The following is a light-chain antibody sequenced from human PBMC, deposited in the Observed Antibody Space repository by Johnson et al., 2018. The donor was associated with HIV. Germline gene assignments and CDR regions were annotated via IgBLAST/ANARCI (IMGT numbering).Light chain of an antibody. CDR1: SSNIGNNY. V-gene: IGLV1-51*02. CDR2: ENN. J-gene: IGLJ1*01. Sequence: QAVLTQPPSVSAAPGQKVTISCSGSSSNIGNNYVYWYQQFPGTAPKLLIYENNKRPSGIPDRFSGSKSGTSATLGITGLQTGDEADYYCGTWDSSLNVFGTGTKVTVL. CDR3: GTWDSSLNV.